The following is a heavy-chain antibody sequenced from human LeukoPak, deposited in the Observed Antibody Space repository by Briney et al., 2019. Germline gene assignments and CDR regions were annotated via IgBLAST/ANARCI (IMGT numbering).Heavy chain of an antibody. CDR2: VYYSGST. CDR3: ARGEVYSSGYYSAGGLDY. D-gene: IGHD3-22*01. CDR1: GDSISSYY. V-gene: IGHV4-59*01. Sequence: SETLSLTCTVSGDSISSYYWNWIRQPPGKGLEWIGYVYYSGSTNYNPSLKSRVTISVDTSKNQFSLKLSSVTAADTAVYYCARGEVYSSGYYSAGGLDYWGQGTLVTVSS. J-gene: IGHJ4*02.